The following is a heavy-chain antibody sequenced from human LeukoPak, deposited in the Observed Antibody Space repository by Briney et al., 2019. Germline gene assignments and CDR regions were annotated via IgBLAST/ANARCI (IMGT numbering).Heavy chain of an antibody. CDR3: ARVNSPYYYDSSGYYYLPDY. CDR2: ISAYNGNT. CDR1: GYTFTSYG. J-gene: IGHJ4*02. Sequence: ASVKVSCKASGYTFTSYGISWVRQAPGQGLEWMGCISAYNGNTNYAQKLQGRVTMTTDTSTSTAYMELRSLRSDDTAVYYCARVNSPYYYDSSGYYYLPDYWGQGTLVTVSS. V-gene: IGHV1-18*01. D-gene: IGHD3-22*01.